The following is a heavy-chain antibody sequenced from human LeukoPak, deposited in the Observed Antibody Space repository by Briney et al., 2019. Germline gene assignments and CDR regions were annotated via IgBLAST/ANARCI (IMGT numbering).Heavy chain of an antibody. Sequence: GGSLRLSCAASGFTFSTYGMSWVRQAPGKGLVWVSAISGSGGSTYYADSVKGRFTISRDNSKNSLYLQMNSLRAEDTAVYYCAELGITMIGGVWGKGTTVTISS. J-gene: IGHJ6*04. D-gene: IGHD3-10*02. CDR2: ISGSGGST. CDR3: AELGITMIGGV. V-gene: IGHV3-23*01. CDR1: GFTFSTYG.